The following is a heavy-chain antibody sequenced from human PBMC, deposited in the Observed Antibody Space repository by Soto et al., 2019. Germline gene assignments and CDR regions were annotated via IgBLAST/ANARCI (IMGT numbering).Heavy chain of an antibody. CDR1: GYTFTGYY. CDR3: ASLVLSSGGASSDVFDI. D-gene: IGHD6-19*01. CDR2: INPNSGGT. J-gene: IGHJ3*02. Sequence: QVPLVQSGAEVKKPGASVKVSCKASGYTFTGYYMHWVRQAPGQGLEWMGWINPNSGGTNYAQKFQGWVTMTRDTSINTAYMELSRLRSDDTAVYYCASLVLSSGGASSDVFDIWGQGTMVTVSS. V-gene: IGHV1-2*04.